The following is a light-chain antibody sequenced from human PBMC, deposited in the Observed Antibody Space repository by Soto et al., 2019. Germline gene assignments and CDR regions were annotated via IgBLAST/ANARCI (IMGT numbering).Light chain of an antibody. J-gene: IGLJ3*02. CDR3: CSYAGNRTFV. CDR1: SSDVGSYDY. CDR2: EDT. Sequence: QSALIQPPSVSGSPGQSVTISCTGTSSDVGSYDYVSWYRQHPGKAPQVLIYEDTKRPSGVSFRFSASKSGKTASLTISGLQAEDEADYHCCSYAGNRTFVFGGGTKLTVL. V-gene: IGLV2-23*02.